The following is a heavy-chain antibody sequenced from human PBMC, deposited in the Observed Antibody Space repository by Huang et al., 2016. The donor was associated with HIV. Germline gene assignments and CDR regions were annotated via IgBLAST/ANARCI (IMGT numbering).Heavy chain of an antibody. CDR2: IDYSGST. J-gene: IGHJ4*02. CDR1: GGSISTHY. D-gene: IGHD3-3*01. CDR3: ARDLHDFWRGYRRMYFFDH. V-gene: IGHV4-59*11. Sequence: QVQLQESGPGLVKPSETLSLTCTVSGGSISTHYWSWIRQPPGKGLEWSGSIDYSGSTNYSPSLKSRVTILLDTSKNQCSLRVNSVTAADTAMYYCARDLHDFWRGYRRMYFFDHWGQGTLVTVSS.